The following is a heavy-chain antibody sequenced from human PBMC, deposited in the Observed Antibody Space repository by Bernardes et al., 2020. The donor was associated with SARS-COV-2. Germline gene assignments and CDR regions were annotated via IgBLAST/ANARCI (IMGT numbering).Heavy chain of an antibody. V-gene: IGHV1-24*01. CDR1: GYTLTELS. Sequence: ASVKVSCMVSGYTLTELSMHWVRQAPGKGLEWMGGFDPEDGETIYAQKFQGRVTMTEDTSTDTAYMELSSLRSEDTAVYYCATEGWAAAAGTRGHWFDPWGQGTLVTVSS. CDR3: ATEGWAAAAGTRGHWFDP. D-gene: IGHD6-13*01. CDR2: FDPEDGET. J-gene: IGHJ5*02.